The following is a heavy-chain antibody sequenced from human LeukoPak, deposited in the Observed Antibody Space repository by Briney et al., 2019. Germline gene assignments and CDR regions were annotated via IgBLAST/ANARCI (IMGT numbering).Heavy chain of an antibody. V-gene: IGHV4-34*01. CDR2: INHSGST. D-gene: IGHD2-2*02. CDR3: ARGPTRKVVPAAIGYYYYYMDV. CDR1: GGSFSGYY. J-gene: IGHJ6*03. Sequence: SETLSLTCAVYGGSFSGYYWSWIRQPPGKGLEWIGEINHSGSTNYNPSLKSRVTISVDTSKNQFSLKLSSVTAADTAVYYCARGPTRKVVPAAIGYYYYYMDVWGKGTTVTVSS.